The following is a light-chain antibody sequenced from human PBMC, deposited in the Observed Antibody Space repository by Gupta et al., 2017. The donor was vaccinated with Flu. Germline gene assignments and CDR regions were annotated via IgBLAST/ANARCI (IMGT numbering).Light chain of an antibody. J-gene: IGKJ4*01. CDR3: QQYSSTILT. CDR1: QSVLYSSNNKNY. V-gene: IGKV4-1*01. CDR2: WAS. Sequence: DIVMTQSLDSLAVSLGERATINCKSSQSVLYSSNNKNYLAWYQQKPGHPPKLLIYWASTRESGVPDRFSGSGSGTDFTLTISSLQAEDVAVYYCQQYSSTILTFGGGTKVEIK.